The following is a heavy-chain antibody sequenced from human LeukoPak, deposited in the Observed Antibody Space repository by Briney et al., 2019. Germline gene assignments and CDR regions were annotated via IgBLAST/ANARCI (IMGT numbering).Heavy chain of an antibody. Sequence: PSETLSLTCTVSGGSISSYYWSWIRQPPGKGLEWIGYIYYSGSTNYNPSLKSRVTISVDTSKNQFSLKLSSVTAADTAVYYCARYDSLGELVFDYWGQGTLVTVSP. D-gene: IGHD3-16*01. V-gene: IGHV4-59*08. J-gene: IGHJ4*02. CDR3: ARYDSLGELVFDY. CDR2: IYYSGST. CDR1: GGSISSYY.